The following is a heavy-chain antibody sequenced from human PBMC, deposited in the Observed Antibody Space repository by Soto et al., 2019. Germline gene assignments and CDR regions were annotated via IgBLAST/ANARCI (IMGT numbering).Heavy chain of an antibody. CDR1: GYSFTSYW. J-gene: IGHJ3*02. CDR2: IYPGDSDT. Sequence: GESLKISCKGSGYSFTSYWIGWVRQMPGKGLEWMGIIYPGDSDTRYSPSFQGQVTISADKSISTAYLQWSSLKASDTAMYYCARREGVYACSSTSCYYGTGHDAFDIWGQGTMVTVSS. V-gene: IGHV5-51*01. D-gene: IGHD2-2*01. CDR3: ARREGVYACSSTSCYYGTGHDAFDI.